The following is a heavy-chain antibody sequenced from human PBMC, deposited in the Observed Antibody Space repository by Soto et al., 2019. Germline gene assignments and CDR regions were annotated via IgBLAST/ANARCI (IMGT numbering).Heavy chain of an antibody. D-gene: IGHD3-10*01. J-gene: IGHJ4*02. CDR1: GFMFGTYI. Sequence: TGGSLRLSCASSGFMFGTYIFHLVRQAPGKGLERVAHISYDGSYKFLADSVKGRFTVSRDNSKNTGNLQMKSLRPEDTAVYYCAKSETSYIFLERSVYDHWGQGTLVTVSS. CDR2: ISYDGSYK. V-gene: IGHV3-30*18. CDR3: AKSETSYIFLERSVYDH.